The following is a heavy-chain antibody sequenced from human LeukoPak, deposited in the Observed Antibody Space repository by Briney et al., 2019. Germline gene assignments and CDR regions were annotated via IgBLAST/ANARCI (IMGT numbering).Heavy chain of an antibody. CDR1: GFTFSSYS. CDR2: MNLDGSEK. Sequence: GGSLRLSCAASGFTFSSYSMNWVRQAPGKGLEWVANMNLDGSEKYYVDSVKGRFTISRDNAKSSLYLQMNSLRAEDTAVYYCAAERYGGISDCCNFEIWGQGTMVTVSS. V-gene: IGHV3-7*01. D-gene: IGHD4-23*01. J-gene: IGHJ3*02. CDR3: AAERYGGISDCCNFEI.